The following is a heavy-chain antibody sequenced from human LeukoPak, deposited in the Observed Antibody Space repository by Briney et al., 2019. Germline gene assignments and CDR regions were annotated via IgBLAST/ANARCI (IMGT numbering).Heavy chain of an antibody. J-gene: IGHJ5*02. CDR1: GYTFTSTF. Sequence: GASVKLSCKASGYTFTSTFMHWVRQAPGQGLEWMGIINPSGGSPTYAQKFQGRVTMTRDTSTSTVYMELSSLRSEDTAMYYCARDSSSSSLADPWGQGTLVTVSS. D-gene: IGHD2-2*01. CDR2: INPSGGSP. CDR3: ARDSSSSSLADP. V-gene: IGHV1-46*01.